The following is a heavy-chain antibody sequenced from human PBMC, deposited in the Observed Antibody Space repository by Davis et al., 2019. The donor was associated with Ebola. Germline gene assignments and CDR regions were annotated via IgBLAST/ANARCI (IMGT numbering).Heavy chain of an antibody. V-gene: IGHV4-34*01. Sequence: MPSETLSLTCAVYGGSFSAYYWTWIRQPPGKGLEWLGEINHSGTTNYNPSLKCRVTISVDTSKNQFSLRLSSVTAADTAVYYCARSNWFDPWGQGTLVTVSS. CDR1: GGSFSAYY. J-gene: IGHJ5*02. CDR3: ARSNWFDP. CDR2: INHSGTT.